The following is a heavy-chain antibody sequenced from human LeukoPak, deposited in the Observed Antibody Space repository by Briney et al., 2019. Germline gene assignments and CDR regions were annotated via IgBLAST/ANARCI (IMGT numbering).Heavy chain of an antibody. CDR3: ARVTVTAVAIDY. J-gene: IGHJ4*02. Sequence: HPGGSLRLSCVVSGITLSNYAMSWVRQAPGKGLEWVSGISESGGSTKYADSVKGRFTISRDNSLNTVYLQMNSLRAEDTAVYYCARVTVTAVAIDYWGQGTLVTVSS. CDR2: ISESGGST. D-gene: IGHD6-19*01. V-gene: IGHV3-23*01. CDR1: GITLSNYA.